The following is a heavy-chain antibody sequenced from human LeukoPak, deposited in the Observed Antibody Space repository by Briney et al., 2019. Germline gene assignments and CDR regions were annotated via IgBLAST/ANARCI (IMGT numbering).Heavy chain of an antibody. J-gene: IGHJ4*02. Sequence: SETLSLTCTVSGGSISSSSYYWGWIRQPPGKGLEWIGSIYYSGSTYYNPSLKSRVTISVDTSKNQFSLKPSSVTAADTAVYYCARRYGYYDSSGYSDVDYWGQGTLVTVSS. D-gene: IGHD3-22*01. V-gene: IGHV4-39*01. CDR1: GGSISSSSYY. CDR2: IYYSGST. CDR3: ARRYGYYDSSGYSDVDY.